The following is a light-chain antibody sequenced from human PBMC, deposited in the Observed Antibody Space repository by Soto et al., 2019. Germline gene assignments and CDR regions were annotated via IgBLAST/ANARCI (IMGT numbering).Light chain of an antibody. CDR1: QSVSSSY. CDR2: GAS. CDR3: QQYGSSPLT. Sequence: EIVLTQSPGTLSLSPGERATLSCRASQSVSSSYLGWYQQKPGQAPRLLIYGASNRATGIPDRFSGIGSGTDFTLTISRLEPEDFAVYYCQQYGSSPLTFGEGTKVESK. V-gene: IGKV3-20*01. J-gene: IGKJ4*01.